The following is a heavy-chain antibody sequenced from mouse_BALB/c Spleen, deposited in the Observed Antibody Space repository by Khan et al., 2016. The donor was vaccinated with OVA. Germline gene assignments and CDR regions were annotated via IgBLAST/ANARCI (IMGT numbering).Heavy chain of an antibody. CDR2: ISYSGST. CDR1: GYSITSDYA. V-gene: IGHV3-2*02. D-gene: IGHD2-3*01. CDR3: ARDGSRYNYAMDY. Sequence: VQLKESGPGLVKPSQSLSLTCTVTGYSITSDYAWNWIRQFPGNKLDWMGYISYSGSTNYNPALKSRISITRDPSKNQFFLQLNSVTTEDTATYYCARDGSRYNYAMDYWGQGTSVTVSS. J-gene: IGHJ4*01.